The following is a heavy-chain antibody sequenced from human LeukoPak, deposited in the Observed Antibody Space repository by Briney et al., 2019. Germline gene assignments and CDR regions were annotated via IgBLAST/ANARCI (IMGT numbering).Heavy chain of an antibody. CDR2: INYSGTT. D-gene: IGHD3-16*01. CDR3: ARDLGPNWFDP. V-gene: IGHV4-59*01. CDR1: GGSISSYY. J-gene: IGHJ5*02. Sequence: SETPSLTCTVSGGSISSYYWSWLRQPPGKGLEWIGYINYSGTTGYNPSLKSRVTISVDTSKNHFSLKLSSVTAADTAVYYCARDLGPNWFDPWGQGTLVTVSS.